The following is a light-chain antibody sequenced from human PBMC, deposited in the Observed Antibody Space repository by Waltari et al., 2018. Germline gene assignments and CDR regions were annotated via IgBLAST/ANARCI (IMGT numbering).Light chain of an antibody. CDR3: QQHGTLPAT. CDR1: KSVGSRS. CDR2: RAS. V-gene: IGKV3-20*01. Sequence: EIVLTQSPGTASLSPGERVTLSCSASKSVGSRSLAWYQQKPGPAPRLVIYRASRRATGIPDRFSGSGSGTDFSLTISRLEPEDFAVYYCQQHGTLPATFGQGTKVEIK. J-gene: IGKJ1*01.